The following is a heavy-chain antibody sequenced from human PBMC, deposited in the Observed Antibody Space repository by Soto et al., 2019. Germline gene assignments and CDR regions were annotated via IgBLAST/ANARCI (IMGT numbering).Heavy chain of an antibody. Sequence: GGSLRLSCEASGFTFSSNPMSWVRQAPGRGLEWVSGITGSGGSIYYADSVKGRFTISRDNSKNTLYLQMNSLRAEDTVVYYCAKSFSRGVVVPSADHDYWGQGTLVTVSS. CDR1: GFTFSSNP. D-gene: IGHD2-2*01. CDR2: ITGSGGSI. V-gene: IGHV3-23*01. J-gene: IGHJ4*02. CDR3: AKSFSRGVVVPSADHDY.